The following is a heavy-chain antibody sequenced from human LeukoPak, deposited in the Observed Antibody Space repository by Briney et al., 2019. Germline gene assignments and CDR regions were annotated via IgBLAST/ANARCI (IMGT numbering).Heavy chain of an antibody. CDR2: IYYSGST. CDR3: AREGVTYYDILTGYHAFDI. J-gene: IGHJ3*02. Sequence: SETLSLTCTVSGGSINNGGYYWSWIRQHPGKGLEWIGYIYYSGSTYYNPSLKSRVTISVDTSKNQFSLKLSSVTAADTAVYYCAREGVTYYDILTGYHAFDIWGQGTMVTVSS. CDR1: GGSINNGGYY. D-gene: IGHD3-9*01. V-gene: IGHV4-30-4*01.